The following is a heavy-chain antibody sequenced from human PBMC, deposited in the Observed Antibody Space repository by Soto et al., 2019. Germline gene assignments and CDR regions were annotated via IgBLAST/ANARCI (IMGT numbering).Heavy chain of an antibody. V-gene: IGHV3-30*18. CDR1: GFTFSSYG. J-gene: IGHJ4*02. CDR2: ISYDGSNK. CDR3: AKDSSPLGIAAALFDY. D-gene: IGHD6-25*01. Sequence: QVQLVESGGGVVQPGRSLRLSCAASGFTFSSYGMHWVRQAPGKGLEWVAVISYDGSNKYYADSVKGRFTISRDNSKNTLYLQMNSLRAEATAVYYCAKDSSPLGIAAALFDYWGQGTLVTVSS.